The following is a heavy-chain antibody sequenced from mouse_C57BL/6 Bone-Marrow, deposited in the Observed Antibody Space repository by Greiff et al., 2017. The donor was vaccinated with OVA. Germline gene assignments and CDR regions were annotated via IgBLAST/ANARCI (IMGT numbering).Heavy chain of an antibody. CDR3: ARDPGIYYDFAWFAY. J-gene: IGHJ3*01. CDR1: GFTFSSYA. D-gene: IGHD2-4*01. Sequence: EVKVVESGGGLVKPGGSLKLSCAASGFTFSSYAMSWVRQTPEKRLEWVATISDGGSYTYYPDNVKGRFTISRDNAKNNLYLQMSHLKSEDTAMYYCARDPGIYYDFAWFAYWGQGTLVTVSA. CDR2: ISDGGSYT. V-gene: IGHV5-4*01.